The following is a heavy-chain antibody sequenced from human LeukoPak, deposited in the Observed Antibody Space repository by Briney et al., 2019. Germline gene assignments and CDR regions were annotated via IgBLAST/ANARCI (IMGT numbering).Heavy chain of an antibody. V-gene: IGHV4-30-2*01. CDR3: ARGVRSYVLDIFDY. CDR2: IHHSGST. Sequence: SQTLSLTCAVSGGSISSGGYSWSWIRQPPGKGLEWIGYIHHSGSTYYNPSLKSRVTISVDRSKNQFSLKLSSVTAADTAVYYCARGVRSYVLDIFDYWGQGTLVTVSS. J-gene: IGHJ4*02. CDR1: GGSISSGGYS. D-gene: IGHD1-26*01.